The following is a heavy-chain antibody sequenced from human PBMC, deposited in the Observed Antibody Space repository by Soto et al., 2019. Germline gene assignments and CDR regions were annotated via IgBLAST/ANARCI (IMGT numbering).Heavy chain of an antibody. V-gene: IGHV3-30*18. CDR2: ISYDGSNK. J-gene: IGHJ6*02. CDR3: AKDYKGAAKEGYNYYGMDV. CDR1: GFTFSSYG. D-gene: IGHD3-10*01. Sequence: QVQLVESGGGVVQPGRSLRLSCAASGFTFSSYGMHWVRQAPGKGLEWVAVISYDGSNKYYADSVKGRFTISRDNSKNTQYLQRNSLRAEDTAVYYCAKDYKGAAKEGYNYYGMDVWGQGTTVTVSS.